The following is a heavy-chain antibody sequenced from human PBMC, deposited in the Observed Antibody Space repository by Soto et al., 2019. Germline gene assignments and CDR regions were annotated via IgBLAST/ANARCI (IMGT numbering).Heavy chain of an antibody. Sequence: QVQLVESGGGVVQPGRSLRLSCAASGFTFNSYGMHWVRQAPGKGLEWVAIISYDGSNKHYADSVKGRFTISRDNSKNSXYLQMNSLRAEDTAVYYCAKDEGYDFWNTYYPPVYWGQGTLVTVSS. CDR1: GFTFNSYG. D-gene: IGHD3-3*01. J-gene: IGHJ4*02. CDR2: ISYDGSNK. V-gene: IGHV3-30*18. CDR3: AKDEGYDFWNTYYPPVY.